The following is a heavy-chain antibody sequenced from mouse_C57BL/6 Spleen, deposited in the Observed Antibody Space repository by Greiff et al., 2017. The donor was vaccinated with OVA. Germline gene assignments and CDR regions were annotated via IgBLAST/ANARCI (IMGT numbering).Heavy chain of an antibody. D-gene: IGHD4-1*01. Sequence: DVMLVESGGGLVKPGGSLKLSCAASGFTFSSYAMSWVRQTPEKRLEWVATISDGGSYTYYPDNVKGRFTISRDNAKNNLYLQMSHLKSEDTAMYYCARDQTGWYFDVWGTGTTVTVSS. CDR1: GFTFSSYA. J-gene: IGHJ1*03. V-gene: IGHV5-4*01. CDR2: ISDGGSYT. CDR3: ARDQTGWYFDV.